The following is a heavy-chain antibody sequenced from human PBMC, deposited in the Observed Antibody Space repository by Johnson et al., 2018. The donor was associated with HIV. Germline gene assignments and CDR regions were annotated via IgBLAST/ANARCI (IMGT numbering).Heavy chain of an antibody. Sequence: QVQLVESGGGVVQPGRSLRLSCAASGLTFSSYGMHWVRQAPGKGLEWVAVISYDGRKQYYAGSVKGRFTISRDNSKNTLYLQMNSLRAEDTAVYYCARAGSSSDDAFDIWGQGTMVTVSS. CDR3: ARAGSSSDDAFDI. V-gene: IGHV3-30*03. CDR1: GLTFSSYG. CDR2: ISYDGRKQ. J-gene: IGHJ3*02. D-gene: IGHD6-6*01.